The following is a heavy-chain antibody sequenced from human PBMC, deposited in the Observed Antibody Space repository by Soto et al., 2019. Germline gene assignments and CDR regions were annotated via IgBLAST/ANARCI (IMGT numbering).Heavy chain of an antibody. CDR1: GGSISTGGYY. D-gene: IGHD5-18*01. J-gene: IGHJ5*02. CDR3: ARDPAIRRGYSYGLGGFDP. Sequence: TSETLSLTCTVSGGSISTGGYYWSWIRQHPGKGLEWIGYIYYSGSTNYNPSLKSRVTISVDTSKNQFSLKLSSVTAADTAVYYCARDPAIRRGYSYGLGGFDPWGQGTLVTVSS. CDR2: IYYSGST. V-gene: IGHV4-61*08.